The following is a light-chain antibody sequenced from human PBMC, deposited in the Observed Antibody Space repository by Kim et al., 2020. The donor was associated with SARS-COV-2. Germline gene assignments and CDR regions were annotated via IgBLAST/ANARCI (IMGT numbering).Light chain of an antibody. Sequence: AAVGDTVTVTCRASLDINDSLARYQPKPGKAPKLLVYMATRLESGVPSRFRGSGSGKGFTLRITSLQPEDFRTYFCQQYSTMPLSFGGGTKVDIK. V-gene: IGKV1-NL1*01. J-gene: IGKJ4*01. CDR3: QQYSTMPLS. CDR1: LDINDS. CDR2: MAT.